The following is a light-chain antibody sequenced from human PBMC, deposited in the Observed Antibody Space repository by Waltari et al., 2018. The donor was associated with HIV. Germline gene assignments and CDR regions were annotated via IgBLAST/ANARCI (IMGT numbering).Light chain of an antibody. V-gene: IGLV2-23*01. CDR1: SSDVGSYNL. Sequence: QSALTQPASVSGSPGQSITISCTGSSSDVGSYNLVSWYQQHPGKAPKLMSYEGIKRSSGVANRFSGSKSGNTASLAIAGLQAEDEADYYCCSYAGSSNWVFGGGTKLTVL. CDR3: CSYAGSSNWV. CDR2: EGI. J-gene: IGLJ3*02.